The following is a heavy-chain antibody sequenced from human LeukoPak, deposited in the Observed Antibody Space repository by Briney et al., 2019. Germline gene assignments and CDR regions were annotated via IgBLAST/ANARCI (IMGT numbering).Heavy chain of an antibody. CDR2: INHSGST. D-gene: IGHD2-2*01. J-gene: IGHJ4*02. Sequence: SETLSLTCTVSGGSISSYYWSWIRQPPGKELEWIGEINHSGSTNYNPSLKSRVTISGDTSKNQFSLKLSSVTAADTAVYYCARGDCSSTSCYFDYWGQGTLVTVSS. CDR1: GGSISSYY. CDR3: ARGDCSSTSCYFDY. V-gene: IGHV4-34*01.